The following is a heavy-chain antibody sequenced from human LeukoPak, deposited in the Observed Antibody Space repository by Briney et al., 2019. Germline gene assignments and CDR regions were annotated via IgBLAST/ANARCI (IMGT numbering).Heavy chain of an antibody. CDR1: GYTITTYD. J-gene: IGHJ4*02. CDR2: MNPNSGNT. V-gene: IGHV1-8*03. Sequence: ASVKVSCKASGYTITTYDITWVRQATGQGLEWMGWMNPNSGNTAYEQKFQGRVTITRNTSISTAYMELSSLRSEDTAVYYCATLSDPQGGGYWGQGTLVTVSS. D-gene: IGHD3-16*01. CDR3: ATLSDPQGGGY.